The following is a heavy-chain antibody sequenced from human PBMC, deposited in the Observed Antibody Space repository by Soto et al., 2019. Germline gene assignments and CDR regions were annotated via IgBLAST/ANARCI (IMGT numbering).Heavy chain of an antibody. J-gene: IGHJ5*02. V-gene: IGHV4-31*03. CDR2: IYYSGST. Sequence: SETLSLTCTVSGGSISSGGYYWSWIRQHPGKGLEWIGYIYYSGSTYYNPSLKSRVTISVDTSKNQFSLKLSSVTAADTAVYYCARADIVVVPAAMAWFDPWGQGTLVTVSS. D-gene: IGHD2-2*01. CDR3: ARADIVVVPAAMAWFDP. CDR1: GGSISSGGYY.